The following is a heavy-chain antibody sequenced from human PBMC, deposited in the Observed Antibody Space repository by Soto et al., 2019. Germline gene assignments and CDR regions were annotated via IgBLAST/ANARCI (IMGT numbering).Heavy chain of an antibody. J-gene: IGHJ4*02. CDR2: INHSGST. D-gene: IGHD6-13*01. CDR1: GGSFSGYY. CDR3: ARGSSPRLHAASGPTSHSPPRY. V-gene: IGHV4-34*01. Sequence: SETLSLTCAVYGGSFSGYYWSWIRQPPGKGLEWIGEINHSGSTNYNPSLKSRVTISVDTSKNQFSLKLSSVTAADTAVYYCARGSSPRLHAASGPTSHSPPRYWGQGTLVTVSS.